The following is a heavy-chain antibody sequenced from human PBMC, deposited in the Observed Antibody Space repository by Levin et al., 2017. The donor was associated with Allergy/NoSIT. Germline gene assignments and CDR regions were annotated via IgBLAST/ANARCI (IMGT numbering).Heavy chain of an antibody. D-gene: IGHD6-19*01. CDR1: GGIFSSYG. CDR2: IIPMFGTV. CDR3: AAVSYSSGWYWSEY. Sequence: PTASVKVSCKASGGIFSSYGITWVRQAPGQGLEWMGGIIPMFGTVKYAQKMQGRVTITADEGTSTAYMELSSLRHDDTAMFYCAAVSYSSGWYWSEYWGQGTLVSVSS. V-gene: IGHV1-69*13. J-gene: IGHJ4*02.